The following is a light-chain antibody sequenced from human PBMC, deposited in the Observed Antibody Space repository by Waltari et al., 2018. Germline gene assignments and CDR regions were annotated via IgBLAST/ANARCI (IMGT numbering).Light chain of an antibody. J-gene: IGKJ3*01. V-gene: IGKV3-15*01. Sequence: EIVMTQSPVTLSVSPGERVTLSGRASQSVSSNLAWYQQKPSQAPRLLIYGASTRATCIPARFSGSGSGTEFTLTISSLQSEDFAVYYCQQYNKWPPFTFGPGTKVEI. CDR3: QQYNKWPPFT. CDR2: GAS. CDR1: QSVSSN.